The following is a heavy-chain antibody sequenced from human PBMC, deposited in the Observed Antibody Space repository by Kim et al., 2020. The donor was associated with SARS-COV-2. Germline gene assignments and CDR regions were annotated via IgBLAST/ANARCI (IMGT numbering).Heavy chain of an antibody. CDR2: IFYSGST. D-gene: IGHD3-16*01. CDR3: ARRGGFPLSAFDI. V-gene: IGHV4-59*08. CDR1: GASITSYY. J-gene: IGHJ3*02. Sequence: SETLSLTCTVSGASITSYYWSWIRQPPGKGLEWIAYIFYSGSTAYHPSLQSRVSISVDTSKNQFSLKLTSVTAADTALYYCARRGGFPLSAFDIWGQGTMVTVSS.